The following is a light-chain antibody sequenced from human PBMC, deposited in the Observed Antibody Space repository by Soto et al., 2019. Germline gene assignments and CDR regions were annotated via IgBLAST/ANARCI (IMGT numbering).Light chain of an antibody. CDR1: QGINDN. Sequence: DIQMTQSPSAMSASVGDRVTITCRASQGINDNLACFQQKPGQVPKRLIYGAFSLQRGVPSRFSGSGSGTEFTLTISSLQPEDFAVYYCQQYNNWPQTFGQGTKVDIK. CDR2: GAF. J-gene: IGKJ1*01. CDR3: QQYNNWPQT. V-gene: IGKV1-17*03.